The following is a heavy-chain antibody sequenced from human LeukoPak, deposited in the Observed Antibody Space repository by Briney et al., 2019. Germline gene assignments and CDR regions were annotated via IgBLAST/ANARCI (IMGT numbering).Heavy chain of an antibody. D-gene: IGHD6-6*01. CDR1: GGTFSSYA. CDR2: IIPIFGTA. V-gene: IGHV1-69*01. CDR3: ARGAAPSIAARPDGY. Sequence: SVNVSCKASGGTFSSYAISWVRQAPGQGLEWMGGIIPIFGTANYAQKFQGRVTITADESTSTAYMELSSLRSEDTAVYYCARGAAPSIAARPDGYWGQGTLVTVSS. J-gene: IGHJ4*02.